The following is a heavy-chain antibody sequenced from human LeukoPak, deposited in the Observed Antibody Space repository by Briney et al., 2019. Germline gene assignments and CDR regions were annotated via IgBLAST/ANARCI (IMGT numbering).Heavy chain of an antibody. CDR1: GFTFSSYA. V-gene: IGHV3-23*01. D-gene: IGHD3-10*01. Sequence: GGSLRLSCAASGFTFSSYAMSWVRQAPGKGLEWVSAISGSGGSTYYADSVKGRFTISRDNSKNTLYLQMNSLRAEDTAVYYCAKNNGILCFGDLSPPTYYYYGMDVWGQGTTVTVSS. CDR2: ISGSGGST. J-gene: IGHJ6*02. CDR3: AKNNGILCFGDLSPPTYYYYGMDV.